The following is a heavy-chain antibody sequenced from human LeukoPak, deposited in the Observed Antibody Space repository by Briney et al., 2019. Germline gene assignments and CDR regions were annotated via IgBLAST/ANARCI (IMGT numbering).Heavy chain of an antibody. V-gene: IGHV3-7*01. CDR2: INQDGSET. J-gene: IGHJ4*02. D-gene: IGHD3-22*01. Sequence: GGSLGLSCAASGFTFSNYWMSWVRQAPGKGLEWVANINQDGSETYYVDSVKGRFTISRDNANNSLYLQMSSLRAEDTAIYYCATDSSGLTDEFDYWGQGTLVTVSS. CDR3: ATDSSGLTDEFDY. CDR1: GFTFSNYW.